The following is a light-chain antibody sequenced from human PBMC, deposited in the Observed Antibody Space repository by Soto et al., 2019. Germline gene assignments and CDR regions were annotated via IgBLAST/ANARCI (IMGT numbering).Light chain of an antibody. CDR1: SSDVGGYNY. Sequence: QSVLTQPASVSGSAGQSITISCTGTSSDVGGYNYVSWYQQHPGKAPKLMIYEVSNRPSGVSNRFSGSKSGNTASLTISGPQAEDEADYYCSSYTSSSTPNYVFGNGTKVTVL. CDR3: SSYTSSSTPNYV. J-gene: IGLJ1*01. V-gene: IGLV2-14*01. CDR2: EVS.